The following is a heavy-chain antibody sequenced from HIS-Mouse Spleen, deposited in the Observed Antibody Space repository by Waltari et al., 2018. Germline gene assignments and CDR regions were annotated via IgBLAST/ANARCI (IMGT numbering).Heavy chain of an antibody. CDR2: INHSGSP. CDR3: ARGRSPATVTIGYYFDY. CDR1: GGSFSGYY. J-gene: IGHJ4*02. V-gene: IGHV4-34*01. D-gene: IGHD4-17*01. Sequence: QVQLQQWGAGLLKPSETLSLTCAVYGGSFSGYYWSWIRQPPGKGLEWIGEINHSGSPNHHPSLKSRVTISVDTSKNQFSLKLSSVTAADTAVYYCARGRSPATVTIGYYFDYWGQGTLVTVSS.